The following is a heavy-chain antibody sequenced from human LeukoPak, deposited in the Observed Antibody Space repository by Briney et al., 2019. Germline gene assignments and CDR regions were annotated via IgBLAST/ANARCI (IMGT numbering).Heavy chain of an antibody. Sequence: SETLSLTCTVSGGSISSYYWSWIRQPPGKGLEWIGYIYTSGSTNYNPSLKSRVTISVDTSKNQFSLKLSSVTAADTAVYYCARQAISGSSDYWGQGTLVTVSS. D-gene: IGHD1-26*01. CDR1: GGSISSYY. CDR3: ARQAISGSSDY. CDR2: IYTSGST. J-gene: IGHJ4*02. V-gene: IGHV4-4*09.